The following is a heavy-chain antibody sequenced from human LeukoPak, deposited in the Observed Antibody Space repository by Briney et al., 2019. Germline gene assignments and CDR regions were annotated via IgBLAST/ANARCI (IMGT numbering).Heavy chain of an antibody. Sequence: SGTLSLTCTVSGGSISSSSYYWGWIRQPPGKGLEWIGSIYYSGSTYYNPSLKSRVTISVDTSKNQFSLKLSSVTAADTAVYYCARDGNPWNLDVWGRGTLVTVSS. V-gene: IGHV4-39*07. D-gene: IGHD1-26*01. CDR2: IYYSGST. CDR3: ARDGNPWNLDV. J-gene: IGHJ2*01. CDR1: GGSISSSSYY.